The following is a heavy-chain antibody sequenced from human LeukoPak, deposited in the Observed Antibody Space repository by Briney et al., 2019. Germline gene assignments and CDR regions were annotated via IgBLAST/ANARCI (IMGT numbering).Heavy chain of an antibody. CDR2: IYYSGST. Sequence: SETLSLTCTVSGGSISSSSYYWGWIRQPPGKGLEWIGSIYYSGSTYYNPSLKSRVTISVDTSKNQFSPKLSSVTAADTAVYYCARHSTSKAARTTYYYYYGMDVWGQGTTVTVSS. CDR3: ARHSTSKAARTTYYYYYGMDV. V-gene: IGHV4-39*01. CDR1: GGSISSSSYY. D-gene: IGHD6-6*01. J-gene: IGHJ6*02.